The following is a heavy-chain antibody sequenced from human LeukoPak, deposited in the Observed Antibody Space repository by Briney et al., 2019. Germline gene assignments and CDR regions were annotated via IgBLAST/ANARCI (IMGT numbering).Heavy chain of an antibody. D-gene: IGHD3-3*01. CDR3: ARGVPYDSWSGPHYSDY. Sequence: GSLRLSCAASRFTLSTYWMSWVRQAPGKGLEWVAHIKQDGSQEYYVDSVKGRFTISRDSAKNSLYLQMNSLRAEDTAVYYCARGVPYDSWSGPHYSDYWGQGTLVTVSS. J-gene: IGHJ4*02. CDR1: RFTLSTYW. V-gene: IGHV3-7*01. CDR2: IKQDGSQE.